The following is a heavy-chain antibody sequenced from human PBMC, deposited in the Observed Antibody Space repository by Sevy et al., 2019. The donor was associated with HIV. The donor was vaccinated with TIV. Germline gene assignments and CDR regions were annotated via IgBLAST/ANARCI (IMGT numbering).Heavy chain of an antibody. J-gene: IGHJ3*02. V-gene: IGHV3-21*01. CDR3: VRDGKVYDAFDI. CDR2: ISSTSSYI. CDR1: GSTFRSDI. Sequence: GGSLSLSCAASGSTFRSDIMNWVRQAPGQGLEWVSSISSTSSYIYYADSVKGRFTISRDNAKNSVYLQMNSPGAEATAVYYGVRDGKVYDAFDIWGQGTMVTVSS.